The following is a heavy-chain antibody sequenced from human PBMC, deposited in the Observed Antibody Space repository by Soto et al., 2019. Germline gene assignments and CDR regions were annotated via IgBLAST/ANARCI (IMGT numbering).Heavy chain of an antibody. V-gene: IGHV2-5*02. J-gene: IGHJ4*02. CDR2: IYWDDDK. CDR3: AHNIPLASKVPAATYGFDY. CDR1: GFSLSTSGVG. Sequence: SGPTLVKPTQTLTLTCTFSGFSLSTSGVGVGWIRQPPGKALEWLALIYWDDDKRYSPSLKSRLTITKDTSKNQVVLTMTNMDPVDTATYYCAHNIPLASKVPAATYGFDYWGQGTLVTVSS. D-gene: IGHD2-2*01.